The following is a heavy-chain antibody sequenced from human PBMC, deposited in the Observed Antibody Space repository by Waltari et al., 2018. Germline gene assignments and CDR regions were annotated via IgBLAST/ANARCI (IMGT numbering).Heavy chain of an antibody. D-gene: IGHD6-13*01. V-gene: IGHV3-7*01. CDR2: VKQDGSEK. CDR3: ARSSRIAAAGT. CDR1: GFTFSSYW. Sequence: EVQLVESGGGLVQPGGSLRLSCAASGFTFSSYWMSWVRQAPGKGLEWVANVKQDGSEKYDVDSVKGRFTISRDNAKNSLYLQMNSLRAEDTAVYYCARSSRIAAAGTWGQGTLVTVSS. J-gene: IGHJ4*02.